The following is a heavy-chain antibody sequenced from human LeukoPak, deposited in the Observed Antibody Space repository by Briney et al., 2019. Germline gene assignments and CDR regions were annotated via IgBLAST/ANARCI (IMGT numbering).Heavy chain of an antibody. D-gene: IGHD5-18*01. CDR3: ARGTGYTYGRGGRPSYYYYYMDV. J-gene: IGHJ6*03. CDR1: GGSFSGYY. Sequence: PSETLSLTCAVYGGSFSGYYWSWIRQPPGKGLEWIGGINHSGSTNYNPSLKSRVTISVDTSKNQFSLKLSSVTAADTAVYYCARGTGYTYGRGGRPSYYYYYMDVWGKGTTVTVSS. V-gene: IGHV4-34*01. CDR2: INHSGST.